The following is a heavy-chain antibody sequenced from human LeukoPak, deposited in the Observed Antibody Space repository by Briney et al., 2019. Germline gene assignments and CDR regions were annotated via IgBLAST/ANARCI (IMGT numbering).Heavy chain of an antibody. CDR1: GYIFTDYA. Sequence: ASVKVSCKASGYIFTDYAIHWLRQAPGQRPEWMGWMNGGNGNTKYSQKFQGRIALIRDTSAATAYMELSSLRHDDLAVYYCARGRGTSGSNRDFYYYYYMDVWGKGTTVTVSS. V-gene: IGHV1-3*01. D-gene: IGHD2-15*01. J-gene: IGHJ6*03. CDR2: MNGGNGNT. CDR3: ARGRGTSGSNRDFYYYYYMDV.